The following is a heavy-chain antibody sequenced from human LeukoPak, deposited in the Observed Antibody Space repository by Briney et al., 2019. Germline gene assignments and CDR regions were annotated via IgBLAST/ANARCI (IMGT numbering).Heavy chain of an antibody. Sequence: ASVKVSCKVSGYTLTELSMHWVRQAPGKGLEWMGGFDPEDGETIYAQKFQGRVTMTEDTSTDTAYMELSSLRSEDTAVYYCATDYKYCTNGVCYTTSFDYWGQGTLVTVSS. CDR2: FDPEDGET. J-gene: IGHJ4*02. D-gene: IGHD2-8*01. CDR3: ATDYKYCTNGVCYTTSFDY. CDR1: GYTLTELS. V-gene: IGHV1-24*01.